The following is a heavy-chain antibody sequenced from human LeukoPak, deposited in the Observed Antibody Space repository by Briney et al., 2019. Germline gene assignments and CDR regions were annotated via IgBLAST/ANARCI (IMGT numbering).Heavy chain of an antibody. CDR3: ARDRLYSSSWYEAYYYYYMDV. CDR1: GFTFSSYW. J-gene: IGHJ6*03. D-gene: IGHD6-13*01. CDR2: IKQDGSEK. Sequence: GGSLRLSCAASGFTFSSYWMSWVRQAPGKGLEWVANIKQDGSEKYYVDSVKGGFTISRDNAKNSLYLQMNSLRAEDTAVYYCARDRLYSSSWYEAYYYYYMDVWGKGTTVTVSS. V-gene: IGHV3-7*01.